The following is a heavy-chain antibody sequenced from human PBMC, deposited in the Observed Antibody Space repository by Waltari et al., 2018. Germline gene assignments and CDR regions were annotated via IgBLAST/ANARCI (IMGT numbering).Heavy chain of an antibody. J-gene: IGHJ6*03. V-gene: IGHV3-23*04. Sequence: EVQLVESGGGLVQPGGSLRLSCAASGFTFSSFALSWVRQGPGKGLEWVSGISGSGGDTYYADSVKGRFTISRDNSRSTLYLQMNSLRVEDTALYYCAKGGSYSGYSPFYYYYYMDVWGKGTTVTVSS. D-gene: IGHD5-12*01. CDR1: GFTFSSFA. CDR3: AKGGSYSGYSPFYYYYYMDV. CDR2: ISGSGGDT.